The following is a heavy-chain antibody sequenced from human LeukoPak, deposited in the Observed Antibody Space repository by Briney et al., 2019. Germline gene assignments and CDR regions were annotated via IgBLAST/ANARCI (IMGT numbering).Heavy chain of an antibody. J-gene: IGHJ4*02. CDR2: IYYSGST. D-gene: IGHD3-3*01. CDR3: ARDRVAQRYFDY. Sequence: SETLSLTCTVSGGSISSYYWSWIRQPPGKGLEWIGYIYYSGSTNYNPSLKSRVTISVDTSKNQFSLKLSSVTAADTAVYYCARDRVAQRYFDYWGQGTLVTVSS. CDR1: GGSISSYY. V-gene: IGHV4-59*12.